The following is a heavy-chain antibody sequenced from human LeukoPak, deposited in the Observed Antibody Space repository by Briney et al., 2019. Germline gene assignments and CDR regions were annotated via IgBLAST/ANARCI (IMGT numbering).Heavy chain of an antibody. CDR1: GFTFSNYW. D-gene: IGHD5-24*01. CDR2: IYRDGSNT. CDR3: ARDGDAYNFDF. J-gene: IGHJ4*02. Sequence: GGSLRLSCAASGFTFSNYWMHWVRQVPGKGLVWVSRIYRDGSNTDYADSVKGRFIISRDNVKNTLYLQMNSLIADDTAVYYCARDGDAYNFDFWGQGALVTVSS. V-gene: IGHV3-74*01.